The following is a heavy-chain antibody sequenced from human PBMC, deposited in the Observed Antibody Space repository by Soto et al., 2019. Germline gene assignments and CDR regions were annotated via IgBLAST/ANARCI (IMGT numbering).Heavy chain of an antibody. CDR3: ARSRVWGETDY. V-gene: IGHV4-30-4*01. CDR1: GGSISSGDYY. J-gene: IGHJ4*02. Sequence: SETLSLTCTVSGGSISSGDYYWSWIRQPPGKGLEWIGYIYYSGRTYYNPALESRVTVSIDTSKKQFSLKLSSMTAADTAVYFCARSRVWGETDYWGQGSQVTVSS. CDR2: IYYSGRT. D-gene: IGHD3-10*01.